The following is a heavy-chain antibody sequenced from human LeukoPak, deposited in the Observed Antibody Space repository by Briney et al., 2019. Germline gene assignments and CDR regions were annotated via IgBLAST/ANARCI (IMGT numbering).Heavy chain of an antibody. CDR2: IQYDGTNK. Sequence: PGGSLRLSCAASGFTFSSYGMHWVRQAPGKGLEWLAFIQYDGTNKYYADSVKGRFTISRDNSKNTLYLQMNSLRAEDTAVYYCAKGYSGYDPNDYWGQGTLVTVSS. V-gene: IGHV3-30*02. D-gene: IGHD5-12*01. CDR3: AKGYSGYDPNDY. J-gene: IGHJ4*02. CDR1: GFTFSSYG.